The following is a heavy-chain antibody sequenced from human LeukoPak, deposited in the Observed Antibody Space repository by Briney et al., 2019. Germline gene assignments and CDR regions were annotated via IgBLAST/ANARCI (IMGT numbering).Heavy chain of an antibody. D-gene: IGHD5-12*01. Sequence: SETLSLTCTVSGGSISSGGYYWSWIRQHPGKGLEWIGYIYYSGSTYYNPSLKSRVTISVDRSKNQFSLKLSSVTAPDTAVYYCAGGVATNAQFDCWGQGTLVTVSS. J-gene: IGHJ4*02. CDR1: GGSISSGGYY. CDR2: IYYSGST. CDR3: AGGVATNAQFDC. V-gene: IGHV4-31*03.